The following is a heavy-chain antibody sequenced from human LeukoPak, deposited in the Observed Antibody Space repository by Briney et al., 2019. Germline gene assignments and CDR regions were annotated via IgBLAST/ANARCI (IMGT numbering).Heavy chain of an antibody. CDR3: ARDNPIGLRFNY. J-gene: IGHJ4*02. Sequence: SETLSLTCTVSGGSISSYYWSWIRQPPGKGLEWIGYIYYSGSTNYNPSLKSRVTISVDTSKNQFSLKLSSVTAADTAVYYCARDNPIGLRFNYWGQGTLVTVSS. CDR2: IYYSGST. D-gene: IGHD3-16*01. V-gene: IGHV4-59*01. CDR1: GGSISSYY.